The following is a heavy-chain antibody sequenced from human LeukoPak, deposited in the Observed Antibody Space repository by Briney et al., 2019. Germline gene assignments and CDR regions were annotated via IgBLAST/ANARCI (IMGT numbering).Heavy chain of an antibody. CDR1: GGSISSSSYY. CDR3: ARYCTSTTCILRGFDY. V-gene: IGHV4-39*07. J-gene: IGHJ4*02. CDR2: NYYSGST. D-gene: IGHD2-2*01. Sequence: SETLSLTCTVSGGSISSSSYYWGWIRQPPGKGLEWIGSNYYSGSTYYNPSLKSRVTISVDTSTNQFSLKLSSVTAADTAVYYCARYCTSTTCILRGFDYWGQGTLVTVSS.